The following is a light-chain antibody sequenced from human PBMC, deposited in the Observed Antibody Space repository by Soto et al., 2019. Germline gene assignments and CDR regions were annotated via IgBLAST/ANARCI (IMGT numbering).Light chain of an antibody. CDR2: DAS. V-gene: IGKV3-11*01. CDR3: QQRSNWPRGT. CDR1: QSVGSY. J-gene: IGKJ2*01. Sequence: EIVLTQSPATLSLSPGERATLSCRASQSVGSYLGWYQHKPGQAPRLLIYDASNRAPGIPARFSGSGSGTDFALTISSLEPEDFAVYYCQQRSNWPRGTFGQGTKLENK.